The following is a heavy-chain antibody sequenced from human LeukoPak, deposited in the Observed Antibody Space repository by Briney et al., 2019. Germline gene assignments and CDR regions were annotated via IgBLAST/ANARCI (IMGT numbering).Heavy chain of an antibody. D-gene: IGHD4-17*01. CDR1: GLIFSSFG. J-gene: IGHJ4*02. CDR3: AREVGNYYGDPVVY. CDR2: IWYDGNNK. Sequence: GRSLRLSCAAPGLIFSSFGMHWVRQAPGKGLDRVAAIWYDGNNKYYADSVKARFTISRDNSRNTLYLQMNSLRAEDTAVYYSAREVGNYYGDPVVYWGQGTLVTVSS. V-gene: IGHV3-33*01.